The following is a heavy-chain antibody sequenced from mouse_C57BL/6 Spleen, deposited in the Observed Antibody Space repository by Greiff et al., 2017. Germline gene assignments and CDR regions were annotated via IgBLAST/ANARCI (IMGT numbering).Heavy chain of an antibody. Sequence: EVKLMESGGDLVKPGGSLKLSCAASGFTFSSYGMSWVRQTPDKRLEWVATISSGGSYTYYPDSVKGRFTISRDNAKNTLYLQMSSLKSEDTAMYYCARHGGYYPAMDYWGQGTSVTVSS. J-gene: IGHJ4*01. V-gene: IGHV5-6*01. CDR1: GFTFSSYG. CDR2: ISSGGSYT. D-gene: IGHD2-3*01. CDR3: ARHGGYYPAMDY.